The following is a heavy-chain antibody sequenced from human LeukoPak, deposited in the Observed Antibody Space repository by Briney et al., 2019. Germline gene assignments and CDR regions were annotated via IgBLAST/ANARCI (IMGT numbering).Heavy chain of an antibody. CDR2: ISYDGSNK. D-gene: IGHD5-18*01. CDR3: AREEGYSYGRYYYYYGMDV. Sequence: PGRSLRLSCAASGFTFSIYAMHWVRQAPGKGLEWVAVISYDGSNKYYADSVKGRFTISRDNSKNTLYLQMNSLRAEDTAVYYCAREEGYSYGRYYYYYGMDVWGQGTTVTVSS. J-gene: IGHJ6*02. CDR1: GFTFSIYA. V-gene: IGHV3-30-3*01.